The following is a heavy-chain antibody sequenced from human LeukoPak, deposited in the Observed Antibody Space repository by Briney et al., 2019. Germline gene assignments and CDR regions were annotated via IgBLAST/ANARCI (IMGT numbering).Heavy chain of an antibody. Sequence: GASVKVSCKASGYTFNNYGISWVRQAPGQGLEWMGRISAYNGNTNYAQKVQDRVTMTTDTSTSTAYMELSSLRSEDTAVYYCARDRSRYCSSTSCYTDYYYYYMDVWGKGTTVTVSS. D-gene: IGHD2-2*02. CDR3: ARDRSRYCSSTSCYTDYYYYYMDV. J-gene: IGHJ6*03. CDR2: ISAYNGNT. CDR1: GYTFNNYG. V-gene: IGHV1-18*01.